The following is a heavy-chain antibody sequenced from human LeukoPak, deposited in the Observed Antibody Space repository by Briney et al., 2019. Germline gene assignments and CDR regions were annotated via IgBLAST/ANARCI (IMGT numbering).Heavy chain of an antibody. D-gene: IGHD1-26*01. Sequence: GGSLRLACAASGFTFSGYAMHWVRQAPGKGLEWVAVISYDGSNKYYADSVKGRFTISRDNAKNTLYLQMNSLRGEDTAVYFCARGYSGTYRVDYWGQGTLVAVSS. J-gene: IGHJ4*02. CDR3: ARGYSGTYRVDY. CDR2: ISYDGSNK. CDR1: GFTFSGYA. V-gene: IGHV3-30*07.